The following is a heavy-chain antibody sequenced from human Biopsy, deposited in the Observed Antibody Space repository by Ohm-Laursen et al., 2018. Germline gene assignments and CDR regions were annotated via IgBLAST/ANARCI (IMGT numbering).Heavy chain of an antibody. D-gene: IGHD2-15*01. V-gene: IGHV3-72*01. Sequence: GSLRLSCAASGFSFSDNYMDWVRQAPGKGLEWVGRIRDKANRYTTDYAESVKGRFTISRDDSKNSLYLQMNSLKTEDTALYYCARAGRYCSGGGCYSWFDSWGQGTLVTVSS. J-gene: IGHJ5*01. CDR3: ARAGRYCSGGGCYSWFDS. CDR1: GFSFSDNY. CDR2: IRDKANRYTT.